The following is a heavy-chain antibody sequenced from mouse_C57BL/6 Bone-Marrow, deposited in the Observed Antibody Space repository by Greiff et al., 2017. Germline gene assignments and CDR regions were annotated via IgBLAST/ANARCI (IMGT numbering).Heavy chain of an antibody. V-gene: IGHV1-63*01. J-gene: IGHJ4*01. CDR2: IYPGGGYT. Sequence: VQLQQSGAELVRPGTSVKMSCKASGYTFTNYWIGWAKQRPGHGLEWIGDIYPGGGYTNYNEKFKGKATLTADKSSSTAYMQCSSLTSEDSAIYYCARGYAMDYWGQGTSVTVSS. CDR3: ARGYAMDY. CDR1: GYTFTNYW.